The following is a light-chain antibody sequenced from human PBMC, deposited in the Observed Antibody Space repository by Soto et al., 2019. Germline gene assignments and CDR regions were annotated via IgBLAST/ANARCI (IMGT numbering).Light chain of an antibody. CDR2: GNS. Sequence: QSVLTQPPSVSGAPGQRVTISCTGSSSNIGAGYDVHWYQQLPGTAPKLLICGNSNRPSGVPDRFSGSKXXTSASLAITGLQAEDEADYYCQSYDSSLSEVFGTGTKLTVL. CDR1: SSNIGAGYD. CDR3: QSYDSSLSEV. J-gene: IGLJ1*01. V-gene: IGLV1-40*01.